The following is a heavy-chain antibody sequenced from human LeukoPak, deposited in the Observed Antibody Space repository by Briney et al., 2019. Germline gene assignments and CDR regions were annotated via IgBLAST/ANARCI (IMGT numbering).Heavy chain of an antibody. J-gene: IGHJ4*02. CDR1: GYTFTSYG. CDR2: ISAYNGNT. CDR3: ARAGGYSGYDYATDFDY. V-gene: IGHV1-18*01. D-gene: IGHD5-12*01. Sequence: ASVKVSCKASGYTFTSYGISWVRQAPGQGLEWMGWISAYNGNTNYAQKLQGRVTMTTDTSTSTAYMELSRLRSDDTAVYYCARAGGYSGYDYATDFDYWGQGTLVTVSS.